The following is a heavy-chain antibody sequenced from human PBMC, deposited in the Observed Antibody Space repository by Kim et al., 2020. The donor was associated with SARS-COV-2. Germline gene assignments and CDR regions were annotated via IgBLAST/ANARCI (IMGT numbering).Heavy chain of an antibody. CDR2: INPNSGGT. Sequence: ASVKVSCKASGYTFTGYYMHWVRQAPGQGLEWMGWINPNSGGTNYAQKFQGRVTMTRDTSISTAYMELSRLRSDDTAVYYCARGRITIFGVVTPRVYGMDVWGQGTTVTVSS. CDR1: GYTFTGYY. CDR3: ARGRITIFGVVTPRVYGMDV. V-gene: IGHV1-2*02. D-gene: IGHD3-3*01. J-gene: IGHJ6*02.